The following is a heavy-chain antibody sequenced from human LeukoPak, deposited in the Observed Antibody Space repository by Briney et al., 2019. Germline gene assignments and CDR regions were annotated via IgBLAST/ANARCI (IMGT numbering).Heavy chain of an antibody. J-gene: IGHJ4*02. CDR3: ARDPMPLSGYRVSGFDY. Sequence: SETLSLTCTVSGGSISSSSYYWGWIRQPPGKGLEWIGSIYYSGSTYYNPSLKSRVTISVDTSKNQFSLKLSSVTAADTAVYYCARDPMPLSGYRVSGFDYWGQGTLVTVSS. CDR2: IYYSGST. D-gene: IGHD3-22*01. V-gene: IGHV4-39*07. CDR1: GGSISSSSYY.